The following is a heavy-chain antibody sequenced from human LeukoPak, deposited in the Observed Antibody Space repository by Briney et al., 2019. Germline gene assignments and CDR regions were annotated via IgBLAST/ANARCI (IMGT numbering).Heavy chain of an antibody. D-gene: IGHD6-19*01. Sequence: GRSLRLSCAASGFTFSSYGMHWVRQAPGKGLEWVAVIWYDGSNKYCADSVKGRFTISRDNSKNTLYLQMNSLRAEDTAVYYCARDRDSGWYYFDYWGQGTLVTVSS. CDR1: GFTFSSYG. V-gene: IGHV3-33*01. CDR3: ARDRDSGWYYFDY. CDR2: IWYDGSNK. J-gene: IGHJ4*02.